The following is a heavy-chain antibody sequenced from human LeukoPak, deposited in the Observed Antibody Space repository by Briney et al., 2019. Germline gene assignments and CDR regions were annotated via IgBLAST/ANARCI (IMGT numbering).Heavy chain of an antibody. J-gene: IGHJ5*02. CDR2: ISAYNGNT. CDR3: ASVVAREQYDSSGYYYVGWFDP. V-gene: IGHV1-18*01. Sequence: ASVKVSCKASGYTFTSYGISWVRQAPGQGLEWMGWISAYNGNTNYAQKLQGRVTMTTDTSTSTAYMELRSLRSDDTAVYYCASVVAREQYDSSGYYYVGWFDPWGQGTLVTVSS. D-gene: IGHD3-22*01. CDR1: GYTFTSYG.